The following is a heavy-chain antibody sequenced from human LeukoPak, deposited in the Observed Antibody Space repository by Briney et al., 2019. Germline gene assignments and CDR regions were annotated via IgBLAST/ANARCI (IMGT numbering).Heavy chain of an antibody. V-gene: IGHV4-39*01. Sequence: SSETLSLTCTVSGGSINRSRYYWGWIRQPPGKGLEWIGSISYSGRTYYNPPLKSRVTIYVDTSKNQFSLKLTSVTAADTAEYYCATKSTTMTTFDYWGQGSLVTVSS. CDR2: ISYSGRT. J-gene: IGHJ4*02. D-gene: IGHD4-17*01. CDR1: GGSINRSRYY. CDR3: ATKSTTMTTFDY.